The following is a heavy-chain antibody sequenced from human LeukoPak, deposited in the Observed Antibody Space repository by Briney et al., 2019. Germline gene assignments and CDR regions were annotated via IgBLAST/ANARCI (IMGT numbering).Heavy chain of an antibody. V-gene: IGHV3-30*18. CDR1: GFTFSSYG. J-gene: IGHJ4*02. D-gene: IGHD3-10*01. CDR3: AKSRGAMVRGPPDY. Sequence: GGSLRLSCAASGFTFSSYGTHWVRQAPGKGLEWVAVISYDGTNKYYADSVKGRFTISRDNSRNTLYLQMNSLRAEDTAVYYCAKSRGAMVRGPPDYWGQGTLVTVSS. CDR2: ISYDGTNK.